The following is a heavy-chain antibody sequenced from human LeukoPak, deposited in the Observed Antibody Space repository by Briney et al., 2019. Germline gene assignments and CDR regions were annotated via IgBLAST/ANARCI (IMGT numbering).Heavy chain of an antibody. CDR2: IRYDGTHQ. D-gene: IGHD6-19*01. V-gene: IGHV3-30*02. CDR3: AKVGSGWYGVDY. Sequence: GGSLRLSCATSGFNLSIYGIHWVRQAPGKGLEWVAFIRYDGTHQDYADSVEGRFTVSRDNSKNILYAQMNSLRLEDTAVYYCAKVGSGWYGVDYWGEGTPVTVSS. CDR1: GFNLSIYG. J-gene: IGHJ4*02.